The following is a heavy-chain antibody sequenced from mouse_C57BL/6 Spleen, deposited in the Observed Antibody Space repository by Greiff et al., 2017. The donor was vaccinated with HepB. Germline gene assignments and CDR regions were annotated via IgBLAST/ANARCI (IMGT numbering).Heavy chain of an antibody. V-gene: IGHV1-80*01. CDR1: GYAFSSYW. J-gene: IGHJ2*01. CDR2: IYPGDGDT. D-gene: IGHD2-5*01. Sequence: QVQLQQSGAELVKPGASVKISCKASGYAFSSYWMNWVKQRPGKGLEWIGQIYPGDGDTNYNGMFKGKATLTADKSSSTAYMQLSSLTSEDSAVYFCARSVGVTASYYFDYWGQGTTLTVSS. CDR3: ARSVGVTASYYFDY.